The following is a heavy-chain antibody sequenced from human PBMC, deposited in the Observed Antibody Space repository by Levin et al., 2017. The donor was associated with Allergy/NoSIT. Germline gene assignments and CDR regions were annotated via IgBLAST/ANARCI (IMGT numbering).Heavy chain of an antibody. CDR3: ARLGYSAYDLFAFDI. V-gene: IGHV4-59*13. J-gene: IGHJ3*02. CDR2: IYYSGFT. Sequence: SQTLSLTCTVSGGSMSGYYWAWIRQPPGKGLEWIGFIYYSGFTNSNPSLKSRVTISVDTSKNQFSLMLSSVTAADTAMYYCARLGYSAYDLFAFDIWGQGTMVTVSS. D-gene: IGHD5-12*01. CDR1: GGSMSGYY.